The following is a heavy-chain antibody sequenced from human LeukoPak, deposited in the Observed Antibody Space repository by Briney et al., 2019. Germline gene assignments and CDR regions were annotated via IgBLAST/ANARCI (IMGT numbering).Heavy chain of an antibody. CDR3: AGCGNALCY. J-gene: IGHJ4*02. CDR2: ISRSGSTR. CDR1: GFTFSDYY. D-gene: IGHD4-23*01. Sequence: GGSLRLSCAASGFTFSDYYMSWIRQAPGKGLEWVSHISRSGSTRYYADSLKGRFTISRDNAKNSLYLQMNSLRAEDTAVYYCAGCGNALCYWGQGTLVTVSS. V-gene: IGHV3-11*01.